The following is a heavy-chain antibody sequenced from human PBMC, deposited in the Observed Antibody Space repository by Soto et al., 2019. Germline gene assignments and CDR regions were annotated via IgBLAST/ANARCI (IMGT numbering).Heavy chain of an antibody. CDR1: GGSISSGDYY. CDR2: IYYSGST. J-gene: IGHJ4*02. V-gene: IGHV4-30-4*01. CDR3: ASGHDAYKVRY. D-gene: IGHD1-1*01. Sequence: SETLSLTCTVSGGSISSGDYYWSWIRQPPGKGLEWIGYIYYSGSTYYNPSLKSRVTISVDTSENQFSLKLTSVTAADTAVYFCASGHDAYKVRYWGQGTLVTVSS.